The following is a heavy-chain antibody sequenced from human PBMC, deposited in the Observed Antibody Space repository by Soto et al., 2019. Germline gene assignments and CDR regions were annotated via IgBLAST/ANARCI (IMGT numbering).Heavy chain of an antibody. CDR3: ARVIHDYPDYWYFDL. D-gene: IGHD4-17*01. V-gene: IGHV1-18*01. Sequence: GASVKVSCKPSGYTFTSYGISWVRQAPGQGLEWMGWISAYNGNTNYAQKLQGRVTMTTDTSTSTAYMQLRSLRSDDTAVYYCARVIHDYPDYWYFDLWGRGTLVTVPQ. CDR2: ISAYNGNT. J-gene: IGHJ2*01. CDR1: GYTFTSYG.